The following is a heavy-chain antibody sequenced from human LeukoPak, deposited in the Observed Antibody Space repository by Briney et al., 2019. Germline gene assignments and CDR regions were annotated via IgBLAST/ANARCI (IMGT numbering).Heavy chain of an antibody. CDR1: GFSFSSYA. D-gene: IGHD5-24*01. CDR2: ISSNGGST. J-gene: IGHJ5*02. Sequence: GGSLRLSCSASGFSFSSYAMHWVRQAPGKGLEYVSAISSNGGSTYYGDSVKGRFTISRDNSKNTLYLHLSSPRDEDTAVYYCVNDLGVLDGDKSAGNHWGQGTLVTVSS. CDR3: VNDLGVLDGDKSAGNH. V-gene: IGHV3-64D*09.